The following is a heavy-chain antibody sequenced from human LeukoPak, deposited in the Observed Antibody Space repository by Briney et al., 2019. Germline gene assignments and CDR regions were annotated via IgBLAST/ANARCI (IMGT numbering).Heavy chain of an antibody. CDR1: GDSISSYY. Sequence: SETLSLTCTVSGDSISSYYWSWIRQPPGMGLEWIGYIYYSGSTNYNPSLKSRVTISADTSKNQFSLKLSSVTAADTAVYYCARQSGYSSSFDYWGQGTLVTVSS. D-gene: IGHD6-6*01. CDR2: IYYSGST. CDR3: ARQSGYSSSFDY. V-gene: IGHV4-59*08. J-gene: IGHJ4*02.